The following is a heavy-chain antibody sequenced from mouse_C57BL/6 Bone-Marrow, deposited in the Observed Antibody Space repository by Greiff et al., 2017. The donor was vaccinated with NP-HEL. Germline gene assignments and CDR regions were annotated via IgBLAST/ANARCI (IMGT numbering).Heavy chain of an antibody. D-gene: IGHD2-3*01. CDR2: IHPNSGST. Sequence: QVHVKQPGAELVKPGASVKLSCKASGYTFTSYWMHWVKQRPGQGLEWIGMIHPNSGSTNYNEKFKSKATLTVDKSSSTAYMQLSSLTSEDSAVYYCARGWKKWYFDVWGTGTTVTVSS. V-gene: IGHV1-64*01. CDR1: GYTFTSYW. J-gene: IGHJ1*03. CDR3: ARGWKKWYFDV.